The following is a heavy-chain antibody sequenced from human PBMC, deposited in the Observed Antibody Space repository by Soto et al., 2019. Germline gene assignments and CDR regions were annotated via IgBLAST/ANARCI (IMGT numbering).Heavy chain of an antibody. CDR2: IYHSGST. CDR3: ARDQASQYYDFWSGYYYYGMDV. J-gene: IGHJ6*02. V-gene: IGHV4-38-2*02. Sequence: PSETVSLTCAVSGYSIISGYYWGWIRQPPGKGLEWIGSIYHSGSTYYNPSLKSRVTISVDTSKNQFSLKLSSVTAADTAVYYCARDQASQYYDFWSGYYYYGMDVWGQGTTVTVSS. D-gene: IGHD3-3*01. CDR1: GYSIISGYY.